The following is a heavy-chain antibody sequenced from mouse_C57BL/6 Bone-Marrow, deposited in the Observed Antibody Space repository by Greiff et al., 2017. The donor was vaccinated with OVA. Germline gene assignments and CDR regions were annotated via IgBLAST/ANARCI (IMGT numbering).Heavy chain of an antibody. CDR2: IYPRSGNT. Sequence: VMLVESGAELARPGASVKLSCKASGYTFTSYGISWVKQRTGQGLEWIGEIYPRSGNTSYNEKFKGKATLTADKSSSTAYMGLRSLTSENSAVSFCARAAEGFDYWGQGTTLTVSS. J-gene: IGHJ2*01. CDR3: ARAAEGFDY. CDR1: GYTFTSYG. V-gene: IGHV1-81*01. D-gene: IGHD6-1*01.